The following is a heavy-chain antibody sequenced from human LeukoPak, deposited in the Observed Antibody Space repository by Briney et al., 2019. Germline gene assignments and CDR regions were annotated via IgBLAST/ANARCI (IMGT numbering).Heavy chain of an antibody. CDR1: GYTFTSYG. D-gene: IGHD3-10*01. V-gene: IGHV1-18*01. J-gene: IGHJ5*02. Sequence: GASVKVSCKASGYTFTSYGISWVRQAPGQGLEWMGWISAYNGNTNYAQKFQGRVTMTRDTSTSTVYMELSSLRSEDTAVYYCARDLMQEFSPWGQGTLVTVSS. CDR3: ARDLMQEFSP. CDR2: ISAYNGNT.